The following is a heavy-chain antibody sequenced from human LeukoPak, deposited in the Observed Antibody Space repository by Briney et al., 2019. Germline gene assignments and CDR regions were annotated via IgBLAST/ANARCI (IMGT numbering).Heavy chain of an antibody. Sequence: ASVKVSCKASGYTFTGYYMHWVRQAPGQGLEWMGWINPNSGGTNYAQKFQGRVTMTRDTSISTAYMELSRLRSDDTAVYYCARLGYDFWSGREGDLRASNWHHLDYWGQGTLVTVSS. CDR1: GYTFTGYY. CDR3: ARLGYDFWSGREGDLRASNWHHLDY. J-gene: IGHJ4*02. V-gene: IGHV1-2*02. CDR2: INPNSGGT. D-gene: IGHD3-3*01.